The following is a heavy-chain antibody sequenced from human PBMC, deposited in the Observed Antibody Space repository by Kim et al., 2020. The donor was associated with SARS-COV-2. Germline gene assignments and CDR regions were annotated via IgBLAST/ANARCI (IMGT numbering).Heavy chain of an antibody. CDR1: GVTYSNYW. J-gene: IGHJ5*02. Sequence: GGSLRLSCAASGVTYSNYWMSWVRQAAGKGLEWVANIKQDGIEKHYVDSVKGRFTISRDNAENSLYLQMNSLRADDTAIYYCTKDGRWGTGTRDPWGQGTLFTASS. CDR3: TKDGRWGTGTRDP. CDR2: IKQDGIEK. V-gene: IGHV3-7*01. D-gene: IGHD1-1*01.